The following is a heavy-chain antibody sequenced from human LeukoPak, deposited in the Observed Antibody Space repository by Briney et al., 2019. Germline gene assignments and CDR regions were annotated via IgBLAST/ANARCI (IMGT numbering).Heavy chain of an antibody. CDR1: GFTFISYG. CDR2: ISSNGDRT. CDR3: ARRAPGYGSGWLDS. Sequence: GGSLRLSCAASGFTFISYGMSWVRRAPGKGLEYVSAISSNGDRTFYANSVKGRFTISRDNSKNTLYLQMGSLRTEDMAVYYCARRAPGYGSGWLDSWGQGTLVTVSS. J-gene: IGHJ5*01. V-gene: IGHV3-64*01. D-gene: IGHD6-19*01.